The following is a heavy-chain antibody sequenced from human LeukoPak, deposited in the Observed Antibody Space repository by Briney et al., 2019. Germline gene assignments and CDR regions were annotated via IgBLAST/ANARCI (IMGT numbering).Heavy chain of an antibody. CDR1: GFTVSSNY. D-gene: IGHD1-26*01. Sequence: GGSLRLSCAASGFTVSSNYMSWVRQAPGKGLEWVSVIYSGGSTYYADSVKGRFTISRHNSKNTLYLQMNSLRAEDTAVYYCASSTSGSYYLAFDIWGQGTMVTVSS. CDR3: ASSTSGSYYLAFDI. J-gene: IGHJ3*02. V-gene: IGHV3-53*04. CDR2: IYSGGST.